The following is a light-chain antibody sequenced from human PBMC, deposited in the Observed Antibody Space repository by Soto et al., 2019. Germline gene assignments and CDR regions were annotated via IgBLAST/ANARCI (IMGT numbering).Light chain of an antibody. Sequence: EIVLMQSPGTLSLSPGERATLSCRASQTMTRAYVAWYQQKPGQAPRLLIYAASYRATGISDKFSGSGSGTDFSLTLSRLEPEDSAVYYCRQYHSPPQTFVQGTKVEIK. J-gene: IGKJ2*01. V-gene: IGKV3-20*01. CDR3: RQYHSPPQT. CDR2: AAS. CDR1: QTMTRAY.